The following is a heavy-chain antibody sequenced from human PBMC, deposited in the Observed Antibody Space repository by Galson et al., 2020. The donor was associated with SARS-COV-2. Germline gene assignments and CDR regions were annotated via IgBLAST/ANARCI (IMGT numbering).Heavy chain of an antibody. V-gene: IGHV4-39*01. CDR3: ARRGESGAWVY. CDR1: GGSLITRSYY. Sequence: SETLSLTCTVSGGSLITRSYYWGWIRQPPGQGLEWIGSIIYTGSSSYNPSLQSRVTISVDTSKNQFSLKLSSVTAGDTAVYYCARRGESGAWVYWGQGPLVTVSS. CDR2: IIYTGSS. D-gene: IGHD3-10*01. J-gene: IGHJ4*02.